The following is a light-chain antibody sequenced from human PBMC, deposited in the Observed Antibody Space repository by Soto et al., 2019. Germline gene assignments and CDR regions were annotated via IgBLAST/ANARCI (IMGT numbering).Light chain of an antibody. V-gene: IGKV3-11*01. J-gene: IGKJ4*01. CDR1: QSVSNN. CDR2: DAS. Sequence: IVLTQSPATLSLSPGERAALSCRASQSVSNNLAWYQQKPGQAPRLLIYDASNRVTGIPARFSGSGSGTDFTLTITRLEPEDFAVYYCQQRISWPPLTFGGGTTVEI. CDR3: QQRISWPPLT.